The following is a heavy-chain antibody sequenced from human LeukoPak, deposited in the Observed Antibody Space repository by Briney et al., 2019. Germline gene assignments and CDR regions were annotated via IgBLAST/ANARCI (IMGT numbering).Heavy chain of an antibody. V-gene: IGHV3-7*03. Sequence: GGSLRLSCVASGYNFSPYWMSWVRQTPGKGLEWVASISNGGYATYYVDSVRGRFTISRDDAKNSLFLQMNGLGADDPAVYYCTRENYVPDSWGQGTLVTVSS. J-gene: IGHJ5*02. D-gene: IGHD3-10*02. CDR2: ISNGGYAT. CDR1: GYNFSPYW. CDR3: TRENYVPDS.